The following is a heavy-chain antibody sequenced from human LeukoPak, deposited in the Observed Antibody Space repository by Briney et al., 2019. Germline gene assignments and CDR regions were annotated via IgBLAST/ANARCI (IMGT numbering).Heavy chain of an antibody. J-gene: IGHJ4*02. D-gene: IGHD6-19*01. CDR2: INWNGGGT. Sequence: PGGSLRLSCAASGFSFSTYSMNWVRQAPGKGLEWVSGINWNGGGTAYADSVKGRFTISRDNAKKSLYLQMNSLRVEDTAFYYCARDGSGWYSDCWGQGTLVTVSS. CDR1: GFSFSTYS. V-gene: IGHV3-20*04. CDR3: ARDGSGWYSDC.